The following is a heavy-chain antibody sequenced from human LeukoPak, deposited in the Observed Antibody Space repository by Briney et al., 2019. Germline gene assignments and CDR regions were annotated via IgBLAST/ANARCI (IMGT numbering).Heavy chain of an antibody. V-gene: IGHV1-69*04. CDR3: ARAYYDILPRPIDY. CDR2: IIPILGIA. D-gene: IGHD3-9*01. CDR1: GGTFSSYA. J-gene: IGHJ4*02. Sequence: SVKVSYKASGGTFSSYAISWVRQAPGQGLEWMGRIIPILGIANYAQKFQGRVTITADKSTSTAYMELSSLRSEDTAVYYCARAYYDILPRPIDYWGQGTLVTVSS.